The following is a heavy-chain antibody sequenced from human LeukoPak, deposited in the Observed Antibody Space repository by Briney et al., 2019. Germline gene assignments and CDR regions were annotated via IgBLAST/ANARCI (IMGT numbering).Heavy chain of an antibody. CDR1: GLTFSTYW. CDR3: AKARAYDSSGYYDY. V-gene: IGHV3-7*03. D-gene: IGHD3-22*01. J-gene: IGHJ4*02. CDR2: IKGDGSEI. Sequence: GGSLRLSCATSGLTFSTYWMNWVRQAPGKGLEWVANIKGDGSEIHYVDSVKGRFTISRDNAKNSLYLQMNSLRAEDTALYYCAKARAYDSSGYYDYWGQGTLVTASS.